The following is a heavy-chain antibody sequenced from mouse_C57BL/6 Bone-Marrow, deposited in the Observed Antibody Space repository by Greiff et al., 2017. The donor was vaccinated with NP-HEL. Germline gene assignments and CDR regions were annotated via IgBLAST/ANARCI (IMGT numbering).Heavy chain of an antibody. Sequence: EVKLQESGGGLVKPGGSLKLSCAASGFTFSDYGMHWVRQAPEKGLEWVAYISSGSSTIYYADTVKGRFTISRDNAKNTLFLQMTSLRSEDTAMYYCANYYGSPYAMDYWGQGTSVTVSS. CDR1: GFTFSDYG. CDR3: ANYYGSPYAMDY. D-gene: IGHD1-1*01. V-gene: IGHV5-17*01. CDR2: ISSGSSTI. J-gene: IGHJ4*01.